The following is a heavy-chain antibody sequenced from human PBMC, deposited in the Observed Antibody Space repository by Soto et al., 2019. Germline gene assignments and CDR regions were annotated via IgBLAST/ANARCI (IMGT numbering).Heavy chain of an antibody. V-gene: IGHV1-3*01. CDR3: ATDPSYYGMDV. CDR1: GYTFTSYA. J-gene: IGHJ6*02. Sequence: ASVKLSCKASGYTFTSYAMHWVRQAPGQMLESMVWINAGNGNTKYXXKYQGRVXXTRDTSASTAXMELSXLRSEDTAVYNCATDPSYYGMDVWGQGTTVTVSS. CDR2: INAGNGNT.